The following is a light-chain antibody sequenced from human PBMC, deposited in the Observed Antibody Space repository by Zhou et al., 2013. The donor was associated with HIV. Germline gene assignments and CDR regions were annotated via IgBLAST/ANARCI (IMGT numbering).Light chain of an antibody. CDR1: ENIADY. V-gene: IGKV1-16*02. Sequence: IQMTQSPSSLSASVGDTVTITCRASENIADYVAWFQQTPGKAPKSLIFAASSLHSGVTLKFSGSGSGTDFTLTISSLQPEDFATYYCQQTYSTPRSFGQGTKLEIK. CDR2: AAS. J-gene: IGKJ2*03. CDR3: QQTYSTPRS.